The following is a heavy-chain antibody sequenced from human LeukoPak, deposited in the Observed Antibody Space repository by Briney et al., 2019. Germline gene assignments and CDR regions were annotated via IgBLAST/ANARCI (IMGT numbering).Heavy chain of an antibody. J-gene: IGHJ4*02. D-gene: IGHD4-17*01. V-gene: IGHV3-74*01. CDR2: IDRDGSRI. CDR1: GFTFSSYW. Sequence: GGSLRLSCAVSGFTFSSYWMHWVRQAPGKGLVWVSRIDRDGSRINYADSVKGRFTISGDNSKNTLYLQMNSLRAEDTAVYYCARNDYGDYYFDYWGQGTLVTVSS. CDR3: ARNDYGDYYFDY.